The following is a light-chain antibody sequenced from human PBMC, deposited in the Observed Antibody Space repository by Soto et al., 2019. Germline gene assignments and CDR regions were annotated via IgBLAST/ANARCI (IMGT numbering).Light chain of an antibody. J-gene: IGKJ2*01. CDR1: KSVSSI. V-gene: IGKV3-15*01. CDR2: GAS. CDR3: QEYNNLPYT. Sequence: EIVMTQSPATLSVSPGERAALSCRASKSVSSIFAWYQQKPGQAPRLLIYGASTRATGIPARFSGSGSGTEFTLTISSLHSEDFAVYYCQEYNNLPYTFGQGTKLEI.